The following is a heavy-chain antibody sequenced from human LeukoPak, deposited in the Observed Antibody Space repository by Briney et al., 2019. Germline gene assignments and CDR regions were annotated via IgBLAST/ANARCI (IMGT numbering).Heavy chain of an antibody. CDR1: GYSFTSYW. Sequence: RESLKISCKGSGYSFTSYWIGWVRQMPGKGLEWMGIIYPGDSDTRYSPSFQGQVTISADKSISTAYLQWSSLKASDTAMYYCARHWSEDIVAFHYWGQGTLVTVSS. J-gene: IGHJ4*02. CDR2: IYPGDSDT. CDR3: ARHWSEDIVAFHY. D-gene: IGHD2-15*01. V-gene: IGHV5-51*01.